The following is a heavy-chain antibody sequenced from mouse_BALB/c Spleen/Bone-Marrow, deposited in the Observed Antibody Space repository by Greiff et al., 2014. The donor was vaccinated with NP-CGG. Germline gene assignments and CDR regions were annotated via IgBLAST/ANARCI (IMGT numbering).Heavy chain of an antibody. D-gene: IGHD2-3*01. J-gene: IGHJ3*01. CDR2: INPYNGGT. V-gene: IGHV1-26*01. Sequence: EVKLVESGPELVKPGASMKISCKASGYSFTGYTMNWVKQSHGKNLEWIGLINPYNGGTSYDQKFKGKATLTVDKSSSTAYMELLSLASEDSAVYYCARWLLREGLAYWGQGTLVTASA. CDR1: GYSFTGYT. CDR3: ARWLLREGLAY.